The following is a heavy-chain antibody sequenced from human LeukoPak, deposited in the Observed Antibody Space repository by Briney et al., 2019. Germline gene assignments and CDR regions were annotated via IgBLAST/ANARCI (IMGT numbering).Heavy chain of an antibody. CDR1: GDSISSYY. CDR2: IYYSGRT. CDR3: ARSDYYDRSGYYSVYNWFDP. J-gene: IGHJ5*02. D-gene: IGHD3-22*01. V-gene: IGHV4-59*01. Sequence: SETLSLTCTVSGDSISSYYWSWLRQPPGKGLEWIGNIYYSGRTNYNPSLKSRVTISVDTSKNQFSLKLSSVTAADTAVYYCARSDYYDRSGYYSVYNWFDPWGQGTLVTVSS.